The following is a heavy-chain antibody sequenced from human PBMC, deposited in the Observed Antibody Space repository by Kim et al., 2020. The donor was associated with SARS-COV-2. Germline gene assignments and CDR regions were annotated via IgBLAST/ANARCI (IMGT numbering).Heavy chain of an antibody. Sequence: GGSLRLSCAASGFTFSGSAMHWVRQASGKGLEWVGRIRSKANSYATAYAASVKGRFTISRDDSKNTAYLQMNSLKTEDTAVYYCTSSHIVVVTATGNAFDIWGQGTMVTVSS. CDR1: GFTFSGSA. V-gene: IGHV3-73*01. CDR3: TSSHIVVVTATGNAFDI. CDR2: IRSKANSYAT. J-gene: IGHJ3*02. D-gene: IGHD2-21*02.